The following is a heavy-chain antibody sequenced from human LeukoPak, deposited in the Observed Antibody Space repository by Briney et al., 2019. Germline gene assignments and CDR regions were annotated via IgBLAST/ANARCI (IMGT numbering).Heavy chain of an antibody. V-gene: IGHV3-30*04. CDR1: GFTFSSYA. Sequence: GGSLRLSCAASGFTFSSYAMHWVRQAPGKGLEWVAVISYDGSNKYYADSVKGRFTISRDNSKNTLYLQMNSLRAEDTAVYYCARHGGETIVATVLHAFDIWGQGTMVTVSS. CDR3: ARHGGETIVATVLHAFDI. CDR2: ISYDGSNK. D-gene: IGHD5-12*01. J-gene: IGHJ3*02.